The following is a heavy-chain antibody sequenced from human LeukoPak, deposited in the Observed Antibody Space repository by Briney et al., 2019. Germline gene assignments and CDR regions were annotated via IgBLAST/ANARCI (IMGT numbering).Heavy chain of an antibody. CDR2: ISYDGSNK. J-gene: IGHJ6*02. CDR3: ATFGQLSTLELSYYYYGMDV. CDR1: GFTFSSYA. D-gene: IGHD6-13*01. Sequence: GGSLRLSCAASGFTFSSYAMHWVRQAPGKGLEWVAVISYDGSNKYYADSVKGRFTISRDNSKNTLYLQMNSLRAEDTAVYYCATFGQLSTLELSYYYYGMDVWGQGTTVTVSS. V-gene: IGHV3-30-3*01.